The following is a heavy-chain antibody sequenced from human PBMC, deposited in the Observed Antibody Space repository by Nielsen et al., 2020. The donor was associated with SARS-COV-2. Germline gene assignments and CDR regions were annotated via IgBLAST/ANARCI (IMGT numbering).Heavy chain of an antibody. CDR1: GGSISSYY. V-gene: IGHV4-39*01. Sequence: SETLSLTCTVSGGSISSYYWGWIRQPPGKGLEWIGSIYYSGSTYYNPSLKSRVTISVDTSKNQFSLKLSSVTAADTAVYYCARQGPPGFEYWGQGTLVTVSS. D-gene: IGHD1-14*01. CDR2: IYYSGST. J-gene: IGHJ4*02. CDR3: ARQGPPGFEY.